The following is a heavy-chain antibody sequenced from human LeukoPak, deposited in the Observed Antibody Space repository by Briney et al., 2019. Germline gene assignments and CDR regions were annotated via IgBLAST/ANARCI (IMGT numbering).Heavy chain of an antibody. V-gene: IGHV3-66*01. CDR1: GFTVSSNY. CDR2: IYSGGST. CDR3: ARAQTTYYDYVWGSFLKGYFDY. J-gene: IGHJ4*02. D-gene: IGHD3-16*01. Sequence: GGSLRLSCAASGFTVSSNYMSWVRQAPGKGLEWVSVIYSGGSTYYADSVKGRFTISRDNSKNTLYLQMNSLRAEDTAVYYCARAQTTYYDYVWGSFLKGYFDYWGQGTLVTVSS.